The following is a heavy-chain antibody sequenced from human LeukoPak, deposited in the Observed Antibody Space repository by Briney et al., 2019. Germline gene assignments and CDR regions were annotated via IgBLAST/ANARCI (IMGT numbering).Heavy chain of an antibody. CDR2: ISWNSGSI. J-gene: IGHJ4*02. V-gene: IGHV3-9*01. CDR3: AKDMNYGDYGPLDY. CDR1: GFTFDDYA. D-gene: IGHD4-17*01. Sequence: PGGSLRLSCAASGFTFDDYAMNWVRQAPGKGLEWVSGISWNSGSIGYVDAVKGRFTISRDNARNCLYLQMNSLRAEDTALYYCAKDMNYGDYGPLDYWGQGALVTVSS.